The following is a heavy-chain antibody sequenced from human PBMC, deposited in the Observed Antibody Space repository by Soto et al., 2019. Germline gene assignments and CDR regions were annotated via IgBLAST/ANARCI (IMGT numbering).Heavy chain of an antibody. D-gene: IGHD6-19*01. V-gene: IGHV3-30*18. J-gene: IGHJ4*02. Sequence: QVQLVESGGGMVQPGRSLRLSCAASGFTFSTYGMHWVRQAPGKGLEWVAVISYDGDNKYYAGSVKGRFTISRDNSKNTLYLQMNDLRTEDTAVYYCAKDEASYSSGWYPNFDYWGQGTLVTVSS. CDR1: GFTFSTYG. CDR3: AKDEASYSSGWYPNFDY. CDR2: ISYDGDNK.